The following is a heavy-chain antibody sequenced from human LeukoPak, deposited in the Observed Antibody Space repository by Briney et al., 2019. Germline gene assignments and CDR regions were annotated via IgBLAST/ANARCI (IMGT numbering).Heavy chain of an antibody. V-gene: IGHV3-23*01. Sequence: GGSLRLSCAASRFAFSSYAMSWVRQAPGKGLEWVSAISGSGDSTYYADSVKGRFTISRDNSKNMLYLQMNSLRAEDTAVYYCAKNQYYDFWSGYGGGYFDYWGQGTLVTVSS. CDR1: RFAFSSYA. CDR3: AKNQYYDFWSGYGGGYFDY. D-gene: IGHD3-3*01. CDR2: ISGSGDST. J-gene: IGHJ4*02.